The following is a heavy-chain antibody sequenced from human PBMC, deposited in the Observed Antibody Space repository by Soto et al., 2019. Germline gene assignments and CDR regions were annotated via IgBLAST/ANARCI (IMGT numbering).Heavy chain of an antibody. CDR1: GGSVTNDY. V-gene: IGHV4-59*02. CDR3: ARVMGVASGGPLDF. J-gene: IGHJ4*02. CDR2: IYNSGNT. D-gene: IGHD2-15*01. Sequence: PSETLSITCSVSGGSVTNDYWSWIRQPPGKGLEWIGEIYNSGNTNYNPSLGTPVTISIDKSKNHFSLQLTSVTAADTAMYYCARVMGVASGGPLDFWGQGTLVTVSS.